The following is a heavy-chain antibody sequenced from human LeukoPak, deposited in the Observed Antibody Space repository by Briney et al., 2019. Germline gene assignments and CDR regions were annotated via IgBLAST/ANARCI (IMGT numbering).Heavy chain of an antibody. D-gene: IGHD3-3*01. J-gene: IGHJ1*01. Sequence: GGSLRLSCAASGFTFSSYAMSWVRQAPGKGLEWVSAISGSGGSTYYADSVKGRFTISRDNSKNTLYLQMNSLRAEDTAVYYCAKETPVPLDFWSGQYFQHWGQGTLVTVSS. CDR2: ISGSGGST. CDR3: AKETPVPLDFWSGQYFQH. V-gene: IGHV3-23*01. CDR1: GFTFSSYA.